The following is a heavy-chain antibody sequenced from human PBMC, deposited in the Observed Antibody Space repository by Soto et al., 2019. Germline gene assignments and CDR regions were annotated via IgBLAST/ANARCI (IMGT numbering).Heavy chain of an antibody. CDR1: GFTFSSYE. CDR3: ARTTFEFRIIRCRNYYYGLDV. V-gene: IGHV3-48*03. Sequence: GGSLRLSCAASGFTFSSYEMNWVRQAPGKGLEWVSYIRSSGNTIYYADSVKGRFTISGDNAENSLYLQMNSLRAEDTAVYYCARTTFEFRIIRCRNYYYGLDVWGQGTTVTVSS. D-gene: IGHD3-16*01. CDR2: IRSSGNTI. J-gene: IGHJ6*02.